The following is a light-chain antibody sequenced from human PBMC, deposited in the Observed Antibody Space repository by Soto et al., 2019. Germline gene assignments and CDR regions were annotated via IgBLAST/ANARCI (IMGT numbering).Light chain of an antibody. V-gene: IGKV1-39*01. CDR2: SAS. J-gene: IGKJ1*01. CDR1: QSVSAF. CDR3: QQTYSPPGT. Sequence: DIQMTQSPSSLSASVGDRVTITCRASQSVSAFLNWYRHKPGKAPELLIFSASSLQPGVPSRFSGRGSGTAFTLTITSLQPEGFATYYCQQTYSPPGTFGQGTKVEIK.